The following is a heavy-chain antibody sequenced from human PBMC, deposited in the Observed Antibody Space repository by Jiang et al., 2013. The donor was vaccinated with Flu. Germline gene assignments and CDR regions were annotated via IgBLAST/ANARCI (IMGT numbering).Heavy chain of an antibody. CDR3: ARDDSWPTVDYYYGMDV. J-gene: IGHJ6*02. D-gene: IGHD4-23*01. Sequence: GAEVKKPGASVKVSCKASGYTFTSYAMHWVRQAPGQRLEWMGWINAGNGNTKYSQKFQGRVTITRDTSASTAYMELSSLRSEDTAVYYCARDDSWPTVDYYYGMDVWGQGTTVTVSS. V-gene: IGHV1-3*01. CDR1: GYTFTSYA. CDR2: INAGNGNT.